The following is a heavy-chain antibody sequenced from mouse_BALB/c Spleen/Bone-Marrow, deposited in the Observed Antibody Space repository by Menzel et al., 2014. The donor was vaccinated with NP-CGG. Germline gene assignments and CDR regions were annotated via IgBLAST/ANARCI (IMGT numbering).Heavy chain of an antibody. CDR1: GFSLTSYD. CDR3: ASPIYYDYPLFAY. J-gene: IGHJ3*01. CDR2: IWAGGST. V-gene: IGHV2-9*02. Sequence: VMLVESGPGLVAPSQSLSITCTVSGFSLTSYDVHWVRQPPGKGLEWLGVIWAGGSTSYNSALMSRLSISKDNSKSQVFLKMNSLQTDDTAMYYCASPIYYDYPLFAYWGQGTLVTVSA. D-gene: IGHD2-4*01.